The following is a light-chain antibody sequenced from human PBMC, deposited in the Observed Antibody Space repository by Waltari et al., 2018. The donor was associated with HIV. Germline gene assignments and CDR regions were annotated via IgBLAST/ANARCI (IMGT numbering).Light chain of an antibody. CDR3: QQYNNGPPPLT. J-gene: IGKJ4*01. CDR2: GAS. V-gene: IGKV3-15*01. CDR1: QSVSNN. Sequence: EIVMTQSPATLSVSPGERVTLSCRASQSVSNNLAWYQQRLGQAPRLLIYGASTRATGIPARFSGSGSGTEFTLTISSLQSEDFAVYYCQQYNNGPPPLTFGGGTKVEFK.